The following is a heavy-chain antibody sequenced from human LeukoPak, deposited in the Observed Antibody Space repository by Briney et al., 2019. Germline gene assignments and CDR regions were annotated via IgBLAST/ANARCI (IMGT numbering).Heavy chain of an antibody. Sequence: GGSLRLSCVASGFTFSSYWMSWVRQAPGKGLEWVANIKQDGSEKYYVDSVKGRFPISRDNAKNSLYLQMNSLRAEDTAVYYCARKNGLDYWGQGTLVTVSS. CDR3: ARKNGLDY. CDR1: GFTFSSYW. CDR2: IKQDGSEK. V-gene: IGHV3-7*01. J-gene: IGHJ4*02.